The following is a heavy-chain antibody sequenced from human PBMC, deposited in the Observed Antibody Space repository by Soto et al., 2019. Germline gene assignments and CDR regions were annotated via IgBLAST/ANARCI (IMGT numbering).Heavy chain of an antibody. Sequence: EVQLVESGGGLVKPGGSLRLSLSASGFPFNCYCMNWVRQAPGKGLEGVSSMSRSSRYIYYADSVKGRFTISRDNAKNSVYLQMNSLRAEDTAVYYCARDGGVAATLANYFDYWGQGTLVTVSS. CDR3: ARDGGVAATLANYFDY. D-gene: IGHD2-15*01. CDR1: GFPFNCYC. V-gene: IGHV3-21*01. J-gene: IGHJ4*02. CDR2: MSRSSRYI.